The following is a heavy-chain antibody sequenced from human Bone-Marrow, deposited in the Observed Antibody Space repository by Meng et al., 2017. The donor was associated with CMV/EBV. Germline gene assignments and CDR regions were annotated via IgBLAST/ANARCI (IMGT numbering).Heavy chain of an antibody. V-gene: IGHV3-48*04. D-gene: IGHD1/OR15-1a*01. CDR2: ISSSGSTI. J-gene: IGHJ4*02. Sequence: GGSLRLSCAASGFTFSSYAMHWVRQAPGKGLEWVSYISSSGSTIYYADSVKGRFTISRDNAKNSLYLQMNSLRAEDTAVYYCARVKNKPPSVFFDYWGQGTLVTVSS. CDR1: GFTFSSYA. CDR3: ARVKNKPPSVFFDY.